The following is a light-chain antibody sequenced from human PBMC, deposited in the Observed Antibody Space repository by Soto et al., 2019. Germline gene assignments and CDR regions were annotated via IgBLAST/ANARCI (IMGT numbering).Light chain of an antibody. CDR2: GAS. CDR1: QSVSSSY. J-gene: IGKJ1*01. V-gene: IGKV3-20*01. CDR3: QQYGSSPWT. Sequence: EIVLTQSPGTLSLSPGERATLSCRASQSVSSSYLAWYQQKPGQAPRLLIYGASSRATGIPDRFSGSGSGTDFTLTISSMEAEDFAVYYCQQYGSSPWTFGHGTKVEI.